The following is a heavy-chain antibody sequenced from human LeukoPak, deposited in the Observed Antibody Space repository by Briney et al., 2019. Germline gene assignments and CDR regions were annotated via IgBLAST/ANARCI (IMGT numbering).Heavy chain of an antibody. D-gene: IGHD3-22*01. CDR3: ARVGYYYDSRDAFDI. CDR1: GFTFSSYW. Sequence: PGGSLRLSCAASGFTFSSYWMHWVRQAPGKGLVWVSRIKSDGSSTSYADSVKGRFTISRDNAKNTLYLQMNSLRAEDTAVYYCARVGYYYDSRDAFDIWGQGTMVTVSS. J-gene: IGHJ3*02. CDR2: IKSDGSST. V-gene: IGHV3-74*01.